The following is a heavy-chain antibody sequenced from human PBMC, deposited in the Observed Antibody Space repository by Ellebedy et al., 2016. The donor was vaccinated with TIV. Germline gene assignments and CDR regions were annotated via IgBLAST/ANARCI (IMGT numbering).Heavy chain of an antibody. V-gene: IGHV3-23*01. CDR1: GFTFSSYA. J-gene: IGHJ5*02. Sequence: GESLKISXAASGFTFSSYAMSWVRQAPGKGLEWVSAISGSGGSTYYADSVKGRFTISRDNSKNTLYLQMNSLRAEDTAVYYCAKDPRDYGDYDIDPWGQGTLVTVSS. CDR3: AKDPRDYGDYDIDP. D-gene: IGHD4-17*01. CDR2: ISGSGGST.